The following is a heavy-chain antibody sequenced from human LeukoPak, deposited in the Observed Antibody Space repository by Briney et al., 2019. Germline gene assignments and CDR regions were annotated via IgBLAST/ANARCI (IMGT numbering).Heavy chain of an antibody. CDR1: GGTFSSYA. V-gene: IGHV1-69*05. J-gene: IGHJ4*02. D-gene: IGHD5-24*01. CDR2: IIPIFGTA. Sequence: SVKVSCKASGGTFSSYAISWVRQAPGQGLEWMGGIIPIFGTANYAQKFQGRITITTDESTSTAYMELSSLRSEDTAVYYCARDGRDGYTDGAHFDYWGQGTLVTVSS. CDR3: ARDGRDGYTDGAHFDY.